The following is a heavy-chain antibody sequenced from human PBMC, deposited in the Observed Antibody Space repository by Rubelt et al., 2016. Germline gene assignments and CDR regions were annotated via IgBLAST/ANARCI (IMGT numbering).Heavy chain of an antibody. CDR3: ARSYCSSTTCYWVY. D-gene: IGHD2-2*01. V-gene: IGHV4-39*01. J-gene: IGHJ4*02. CDR1: GGSISSSSFY. Sequence: QLQLQESGPGLVKPSETLSLTCTVSGGSISSSSFYWGWIRQPPGQGLEWIGSIHYTGSTSYKPSLKGVVTISVDTAKNQFSLKLTSVTAADTVVYYCARSYCSSTTCYWVYWGQGTLVTVSS. CDR2: IHYTGST.